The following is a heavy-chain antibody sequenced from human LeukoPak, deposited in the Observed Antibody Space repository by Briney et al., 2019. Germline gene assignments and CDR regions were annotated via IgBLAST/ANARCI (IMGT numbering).Heavy chain of an antibody. CDR2: INPNSGGT. Sequence: ASVKVSCKASGYTFTGYYMHWVRQAPGQGLEWMGWINPNSGGTNYAQKFQGRVTMTRDTSLSTAYMELSRLRSDDTAVYYCARDKILWFRELLGYWGQGTLVTVSS. CDR3: ARDKILWFRELLGY. J-gene: IGHJ4*02. V-gene: IGHV1-2*02. D-gene: IGHD3-10*01. CDR1: GYTFTGYY.